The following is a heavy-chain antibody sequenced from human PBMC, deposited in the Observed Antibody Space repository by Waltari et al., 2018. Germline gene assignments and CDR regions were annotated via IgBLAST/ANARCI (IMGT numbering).Heavy chain of an antibody. Sequence: QVQLVQSGAEVKKPGASVKVACKASGYTFTRYDINWVRQATGQRLGWMCWMNPNSGNTGYAPKCQGRVTITKTTSISTAYMELCSLRSEDTAVYYCASEHSGSTATYYYYYCGMDVWGQGTTVTVSS. CDR3: ASEHSGSTATYYYYYCGMDV. V-gene: IGHV1-8*03. J-gene: IGHJ6*02. CDR1: GYTFTRYD. D-gene: IGHD1-26*01. CDR2: MNPNSGNT.